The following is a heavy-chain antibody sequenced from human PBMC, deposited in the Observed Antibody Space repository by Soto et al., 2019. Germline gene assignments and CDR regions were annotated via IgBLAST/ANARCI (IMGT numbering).Heavy chain of an antibody. CDR2: VDWNSGSV. CDR1: GFTFDDYA. V-gene: IGHV3-9*01. J-gene: IGHJ6*02. Sequence: EVQLVESGGGFVQPGRSLRLSCIASGFTFDDYAMHWVRQAPGKGLEWVSSVDWNSGSVAYAESVKGRFTVSRDNARNSLFLQMKLLRGEDTALYYCVKGRGSFLVHFGLDVWGQGTTVTVSS. CDR3: VKGRGSFLVHFGLDV. D-gene: IGHD1-26*01.